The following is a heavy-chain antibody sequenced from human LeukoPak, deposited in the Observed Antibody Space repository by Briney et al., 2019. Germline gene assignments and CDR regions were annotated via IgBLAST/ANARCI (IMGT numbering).Heavy chain of an antibody. J-gene: IGHJ4*02. V-gene: IGHV3-74*01. CDR3: ARASGGIAVAGIDY. D-gene: IGHD6-19*01. Sequence: GSLRLSCAASGFTFSSYWMHWVRQAPGKGLVWVSRINSDGSSTSYADSVKGRFTISRDNAKNTLYLQMNSLRAEDTAVYYCARASGGIAVAGIDYWGQGTLVTVSS. CDR2: INSDGSST. CDR1: GFTFSSYW.